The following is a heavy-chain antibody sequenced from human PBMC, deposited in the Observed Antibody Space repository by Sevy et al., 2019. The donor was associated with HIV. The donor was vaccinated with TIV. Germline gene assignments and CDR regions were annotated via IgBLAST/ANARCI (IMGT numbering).Heavy chain of an antibody. Sequence: ASVKVSCKASGGTFSSYAISWVRQAPGQGLEWMGGIIPIFGTANYAQKFQGRVTITADESTSTAYMELSSLISEDTAVYYCARSYYYGSGSSIFDYRGQGTLVTVSS. CDR3: ARSYYYGSGSSIFDY. D-gene: IGHD3-10*01. CDR2: IIPIFGTA. V-gene: IGHV1-69*13. CDR1: GGTFSSYA. J-gene: IGHJ4*02.